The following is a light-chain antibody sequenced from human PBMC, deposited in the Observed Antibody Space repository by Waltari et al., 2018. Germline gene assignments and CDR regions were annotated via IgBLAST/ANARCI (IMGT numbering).Light chain of an antibody. CDR1: SSNIGNNY. CDR2: EAT. Sequence: QSVLTQPPSVSAAPGQRVTISCSGGSSNIGNNYVSWYRQFPGTAPKLLIYEATVRPSALPDRFSGSKSGTAATLDITGLQAGDEADYYCGTWDSSLSGAVFGGGTHLTVL. V-gene: IGLV1-51*02. J-gene: IGLJ7*01. CDR3: GTWDSSLSGAV.